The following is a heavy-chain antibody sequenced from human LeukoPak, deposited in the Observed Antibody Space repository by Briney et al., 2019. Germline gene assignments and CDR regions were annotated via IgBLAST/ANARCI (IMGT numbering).Heavy chain of an antibody. J-gene: IGHJ4*02. Sequence: PSETLSLTCTVSGGSISSGSYYWSWIRQPAGKALEGIGRIYTSGSTNYNPSLKSRVTISVDTSKNQFSLKLSSVTAADTAVYYCARSRYSYGEGIHFDYWGQGTLVTVSS. CDR2: IYTSGST. V-gene: IGHV4-61*02. D-gene: IGHD5-18*01. CDR1: GGSISSGSYY. CDR3: ARSRYSYGEGIHFDY.